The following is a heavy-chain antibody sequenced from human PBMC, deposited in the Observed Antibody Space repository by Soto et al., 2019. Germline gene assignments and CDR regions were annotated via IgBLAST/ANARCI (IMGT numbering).Heavy chain of an antibody. CDR3: ARDLVGYSYGRPDY. J-gene: IGHJ4*02. V-gene: IGHV3-30-3*01. D-gene: IGHD5-18*01. CDR1: GFTFSSYA. CDR2: ISYDGSNK. Sequence: GGSLRLSCAASGFTFSSYAMHWVRQAPGKGLEWVAVISYDGSNKYYADSVKGRFTISRDNSKNTLYLQMNSLRAEDTAVYYCARDLVGYSYGRPDYWGQGTLVTVSS.